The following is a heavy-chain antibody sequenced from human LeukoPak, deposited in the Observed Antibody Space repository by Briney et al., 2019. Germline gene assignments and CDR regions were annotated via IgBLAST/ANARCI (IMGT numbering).Heavy chain of an antibody. CDR2: IYSGGTI. J-gene: IGHJ4*02. Sequence: AGGSLTLSCAASGLTVSSNYMSWVRQAPGKGLEWVSVIYSGGTIYYADSVKGRFTISRDNSKNMLYLQMDSLRAEDTAVYYCARKGTNWEGSFDYWGQGTLVTVSS. D-gene: IGHD1-1*01. V-gene: IGHV3-53*01. CDR3: ARKGTNWEGSFDY. CDR1: GLTVSSNY.